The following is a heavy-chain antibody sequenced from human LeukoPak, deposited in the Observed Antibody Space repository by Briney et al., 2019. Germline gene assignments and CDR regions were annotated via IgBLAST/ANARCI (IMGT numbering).Heavy chain of an antibody. CDR2: IYYSGST. CDR1: GGSISSSSYY. CDR3: ASPDGSIVVYAFDI. J-gene: IGHJ3*02. V-gene: IGHV4-39*01. Sequence: SETLSLTCTVSGGSISSSSYYWGWNRQPPGKGLEWIGSIYYSGSTYYNPSLKSRVTISVDTSKNQFSLKLSSVTAADTAVYYCASPDGSIVVYAFDIWGQGQWSPSLQ. D-gene: IGHD3-22*01.